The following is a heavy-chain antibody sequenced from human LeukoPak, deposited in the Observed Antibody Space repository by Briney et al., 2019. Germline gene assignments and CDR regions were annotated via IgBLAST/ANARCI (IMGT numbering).Heavy chain of an antibody. CDR3: AEEGDSITIFGVVTDIDY. V-gene: IGHV3-30*18. Sequence: HPGRSLRLSCAASGFTFSSYGMHWVRQAPGKGLEWVAVISYDGSNKYYADSVRGRFTISRDNSKNTLYLQMNSLRAEDTAVYYCAEEGDSITIFGVVTDIDYWGQGTLVTVSS. CDR1: GFTFSSYG. J-gene: IGHJ4*02. D-gene: IGHD3-3*01. CDR2: ISYDGSNK.